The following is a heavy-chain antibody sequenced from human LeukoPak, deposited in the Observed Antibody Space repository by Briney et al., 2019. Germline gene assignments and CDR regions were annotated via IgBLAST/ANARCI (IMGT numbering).Heavy chain of an antibody. CDR1: GGSISSYY. CDR2: IYTSGST. J-gene: IGHJ3*02. Sequence: PSETLSLTCTVSGGSISSYYWSWIRQPAGKGLEWIGRIYTSGSTNYNPSLKSRVTMSVDTSKNQFSLKLGSVTAADTAVYYCARDFVSVAGSDAFDIWGQGTMVTVSS. V-gene: IGHV4-4*07. CDR3: ARDFVSVAGSDAFDI. D-gene: IGHD6-19*01.